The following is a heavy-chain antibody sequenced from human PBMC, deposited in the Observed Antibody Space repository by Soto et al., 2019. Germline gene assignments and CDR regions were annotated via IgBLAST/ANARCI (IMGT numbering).Heavy chain of an antibody. Sequence: SETLSLTCTVSGGSISSYYWSWIRQPPGKGLEWIGYIYYSGSTNYNPSLKSRVTISVDTSKNQFSLKLSSVTAADTAVYYCARVAATPTFVDYYYMDVWGKGTTVTVSS. J-gene: IGHJ6*03. D-gene: IGHD2-15*01. CDR1: GGSISSYY. CDR3: ARVAATPTFVDYYYMDV. CDR2: IYYSGST. V-gene: IGHV4-59*01.